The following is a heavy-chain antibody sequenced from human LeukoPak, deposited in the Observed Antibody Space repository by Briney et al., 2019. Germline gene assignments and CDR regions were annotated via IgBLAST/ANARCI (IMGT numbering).Heavy chain of an antibody. CDR2: IYPADPDT. CDR1: GYSFTSQW. CDR3: ARWMFYYGSGVFHYHGMDV. D-gene: IGHD3-10*01. V-gene: IGHV5-51*01. Sequence: GESLKISCKGSGYSFTSQWIGWVRQMPGKGLEWMGIIYPADPDTKYSPSFQGQVTISADKSISTAYLQWNSLKASDTAIYYCARWMFYYGSGVFHYHGMDVWGQGTTVTVSS. J-gene: IGHJ6*02.